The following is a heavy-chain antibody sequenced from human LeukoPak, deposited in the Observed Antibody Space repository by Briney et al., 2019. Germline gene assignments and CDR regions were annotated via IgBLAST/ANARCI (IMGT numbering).Heavy chain of an antibody. CDR2: IHHSGTT. CDR1: GGSISSYY. CDR3: ARVGLNSSGYTLGDY. J-gene: IGHJ4*02. D-gene: IGHD3-22*01. V-gene: IGHV4-59*01. Sequence: SETLSLTCTVSGGSISSYYWSWIRQPPGKGLEWIGYIHHSGTTNYNPSLKSRVTMSVDTSKNQFSLRLSSVTAADTAVYYCARVGLNSSGYTLGDYWGQGTLVTVSS.